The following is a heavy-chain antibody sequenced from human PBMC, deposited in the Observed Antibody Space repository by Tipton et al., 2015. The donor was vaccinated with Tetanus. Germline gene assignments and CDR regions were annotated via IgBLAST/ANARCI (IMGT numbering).Heavy chain of an antibody. V-gene: IGHV4-61*01. CDR2: TYYSGST. CDR3: ARESITIFGVVSIDY. Sequence: GLVKPSETLSLTCTVSGASIGSISYYWSWIRQPPGKGLEWIGYTYYSGSTGYNPSLKSRVTISIDSSKNQFSLKLTSVTAADTAVYYCARESITIFGVVSIDYWGQGTLVTVSS. J-gene: IGHJ4*02. D-gene: IGHD3-3*01. CDR1: GASIGSISYY.